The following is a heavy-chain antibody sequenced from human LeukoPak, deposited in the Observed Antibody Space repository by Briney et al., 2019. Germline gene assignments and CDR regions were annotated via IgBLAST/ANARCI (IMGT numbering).Heavy chain of an antibody. Sequence: GGSLRLSCAASGFTFSSYCWNWVGQAPGKGLEWVSIIRGRAGSTYYADSVKGRFTISRDNYNNTLYLQMHSLRAEDTAVYYCAKDPVYIVATTQDYWGQGTMVSVPP. V-gene: IGHV3-23*01. CDR1: GFTFSSYC. CDR2: IRGRAGST. CDR3: AKDPVYIVATTQDY. D-gene: IGHD5-12*01. J-gene: IGHJ4*02.